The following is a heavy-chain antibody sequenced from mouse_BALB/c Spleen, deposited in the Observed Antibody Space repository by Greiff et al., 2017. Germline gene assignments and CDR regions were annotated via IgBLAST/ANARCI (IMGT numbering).Heavy chain of an antibody. CDR3: GRGTTVVAPGYAMDY. V-gene: IGHV5-6-5*01. CDR2: ISSGGST. J-gene: IGHJ4*01. Sequence: EVKLMESGGGLVKPGGSLKLSCAASGFTFSSYAMSWVRQAPEKRLEWVASISSGGSTYYPDSVKGRFTISRDNARNILYQQMSSLRSEDTAMYYCGRGTTVVAPGYAMDYWGQGTSVTVSS. D-gene: IGHD1-1*01. CDR1: GFTFSSYA.